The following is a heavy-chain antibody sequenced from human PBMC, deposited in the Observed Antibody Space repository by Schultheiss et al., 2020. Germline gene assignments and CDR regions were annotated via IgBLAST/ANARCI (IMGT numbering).Heavy chain of an antibody. CDR2: ISYDGSNK. Sequence: GGSLRLSCAASGFTFSSYGMHWVRQAPGKGLEWVAVISYDGSNKYYADSVKGRFTISRDNSKNTLYLQMNSLRAGDTAVYYCANPDYYDSSGYLWGQGTLVTVSS. CDR1: GFTFSSYG. J-gene: IGHJ4*02. V-gene: IGHV3-30*18. D-gene: IGHD3-22*01. CDR3: ANPDYYDSSGYL.